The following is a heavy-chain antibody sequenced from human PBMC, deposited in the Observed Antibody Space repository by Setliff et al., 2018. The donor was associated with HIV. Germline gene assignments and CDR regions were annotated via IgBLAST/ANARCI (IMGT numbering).Heavy chain of an antibody. V-gene: IGHV1-69*13. D-gene: IGHD5-12*01. CDR3: ARDQATGYEKVWFSWIDP. Sequence: ASVKVSCKASGGIFSRFAFSWVRQAPGQGLEWMGGIIPIFGTPNYAQKFQGRVTITADGSTSTAYMELSSLRFEDTATYYCARDQATGYEKVWFSWIDPWGQGTLVTVSS. CDR2: IIPIFGTP. J-gene: IGHJ5*02. CDR1: GGIFSRFA.